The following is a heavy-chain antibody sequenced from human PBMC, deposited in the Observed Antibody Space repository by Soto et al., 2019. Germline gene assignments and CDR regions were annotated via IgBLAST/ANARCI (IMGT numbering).Heavy chain of an antibody. Sequence: QLQLQESGPGLVKPSETLSLTCTVSGGSISSSSYYWGWIRQPPGKGLEWIGSIYYSGSTYYNPSLKSGFTISVDTAKIQFSLRLSSVTAADTAVYYFARRSLTYCGGDCYFPGAFDIWGQGTMVTVSS. CDR2: IYYSGST. CDR3: ARRSLTYCGGDCYFPGAFDI. CDR1: GGSISSSSYY. J-gene: IGHJ3*02. V-gene: IGHV4-39*01. D-gene: IGHD2-21*01.